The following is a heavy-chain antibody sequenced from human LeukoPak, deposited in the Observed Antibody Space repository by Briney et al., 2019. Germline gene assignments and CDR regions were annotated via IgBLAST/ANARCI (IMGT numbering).Heavy chain of an antibody. CDR2: IKSKTDGGTT. D-gene: IGHD3-22*01. CDR3: TTGRVLSTMDRYYYDSSADYDY. J-gene: IGHJ4*02. V-gene: IGHV3-15*01. Sequence: GGSLRLSCAASGFTFSNAWMSWVRQAPGKGLEWVGRIKSKTDGGTTDYAAPVKGRFTISRDDSKNTLYLQMNSLKTEDTAVYYCTTGRVLSTMDRYYYDSSADYDYWGQGTLVTVSS. CDR1: GFTFSNAW.